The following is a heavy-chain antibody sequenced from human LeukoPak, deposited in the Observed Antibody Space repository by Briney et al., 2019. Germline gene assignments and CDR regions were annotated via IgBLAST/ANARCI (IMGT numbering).Heavy chain of an antibody. J-gene: IGHJ4*02. Sequence: SETLSLTCTVSGGSISSSSYYWGWIRQPPGTGLEWIGSIYYSGSTYYNPSLKSRVTISVDTSKNQFSLKLSSVTAADTAVYYCARVTTVTNRPFDYWGQGTLVTVSS. CDR2: IYYSGST. V-gene: IGHV4-39*07. D-gene: IGHD4-17*01. CDR3: ARVTTVTNRPFDY. CDR1: GGSISSSSYY.